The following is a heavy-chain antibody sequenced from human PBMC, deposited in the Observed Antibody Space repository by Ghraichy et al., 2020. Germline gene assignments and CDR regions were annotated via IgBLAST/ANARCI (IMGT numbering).Heavy chain of an antibody. CDR2: IYSGGST. Sequence: GGSLRLSCAASGFTVSSNYMSWVRQAPGKGLEWVSFIYSGGSTYYSDSVKGRFTISRDNSKNTLYLQMNSLRAEDTAVYYCARGVLWGLVDYWGQGTLVTVSS. V-gene: IGHV3-53*01. D-gene: IGHD1-26*01. CDR3: ARGVLWGLVDY. CDR1: GFTVSSNY. J-gene: IGHJ4*02.